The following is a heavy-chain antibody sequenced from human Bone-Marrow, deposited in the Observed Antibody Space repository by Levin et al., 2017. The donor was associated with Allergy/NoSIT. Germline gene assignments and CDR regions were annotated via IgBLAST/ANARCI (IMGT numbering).Heavy chain of an antibody. D-gene: IGHD2-2*02. V-gene: IGHV4-59*01. J-gene: IGHJ3*02. CDR2: VYYSGST. Sequence: SQTLSLTCTVSGGSTSGSYWSWIRPPPGKGLEWIGYVYYSGSTNYNPSLNSRVTISVDTSKNQFSLRLSSVTAADTAVYYCARVGCSSATCYRRNAFDIWGQGTMVTVSS. CDR3: ARVGCSSATCYRRNAFDI. CDR1: GGSTSGSY.